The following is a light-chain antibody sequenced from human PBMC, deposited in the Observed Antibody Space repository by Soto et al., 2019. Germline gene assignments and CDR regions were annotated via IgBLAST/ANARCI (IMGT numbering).Light chain of an antibody. J-gene: IGKJ1*01. CDR1: QNVSSN. V-gene: IGKV3-15*01. CDR2: GAS. Sequence: EIVMTQSPATQSVSPGERATLSCRASQNVSSNLAWYQQKPGQAPRLLIYGASTRATGIPARFSGSGSGTEFTLTISSLQSEDFAVYYCQQYNNWPRTFGQGTKVEIK. CDR3: QQYNNWPRT.